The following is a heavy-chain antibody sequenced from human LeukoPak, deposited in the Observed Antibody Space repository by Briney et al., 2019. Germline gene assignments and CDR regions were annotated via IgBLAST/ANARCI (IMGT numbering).Heavy chain of an antibody. Sequence: PETLSLTCTVSPGSISGYYWSWIRQPPRKGLEWIGSINYSGSTNYNPPLKSRVTLLVDTTKNQFSLKLRSVTAADTPGYYCVRQGANSSGGYQPLYYFDYWGQGTLFSVSS. J-gene: IGHJ4*02. D-gene: IGHD6-19*01. CDR3: VRQGANSSGGYQPLYYFDY. CDR1: PGSISGYY. V-gene: IGHV4-59*08. CDR2: INYSGST.